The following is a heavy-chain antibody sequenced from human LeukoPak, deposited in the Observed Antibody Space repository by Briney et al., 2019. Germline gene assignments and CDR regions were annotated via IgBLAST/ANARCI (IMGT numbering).Heavy chain of an antibody. V-gene: IGHV3-23*01. CDR1: GFSFSNYA. CDR2: ITGGSET. D-gene: IGHD1-1*01. Sequence: GGSLRLSCAASGFSFSNYAMSWVRQAPARGPEWVSSITGGSETFYADSVKGRFTLSRDDSRNTVYLQLNNLRVEDTAIYYCAKANWVSNDDAVWWGQGTQVTVSS. J-gene: IGHJ4*02. CDR3: AKANWVSNDDAVW.